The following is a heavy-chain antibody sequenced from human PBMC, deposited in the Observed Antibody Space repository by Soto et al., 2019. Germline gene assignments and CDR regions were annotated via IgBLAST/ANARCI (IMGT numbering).Heavy chain of an antibody. J-gene: IGHJ4*02. CDR2: INHSGST. Sequence: SETLSLTCAVYGGSFSGYYWTWIRQPPGTGLEWIGEINHSGSTNYNPSLKSRVTISVDTSKNQFSLKLTSVTAADTAVYYCARDKITGLFDFWGQGILVTVSS. CDR3: ARDKITGLFDF. V-gene: IGHV4-34*01. D-gene: IGHD2-8*02. CDR1: GGSFSGYY.